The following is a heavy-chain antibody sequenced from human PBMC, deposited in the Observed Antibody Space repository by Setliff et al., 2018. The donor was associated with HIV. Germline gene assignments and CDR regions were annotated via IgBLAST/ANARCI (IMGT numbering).Heavy chain of an antibody. J-gene: IGHJ4*02. CDR1: GFTFRDYY. V-gene: IGHV3-11*04. D-gene: IGHD3-3*01. Sequence: LRLSCTASGFTFRDYYMSWIRQAPGKGLAWVSYISSSGSTIYYADSVKGRFTISRDNAKNSLYLQMNSLRAEDTAVYCCLRERSFWSRSPGWGQGTLVTVSS. CDR2: ISSSGSTI. CDR3: LRERSFWSRSPG.